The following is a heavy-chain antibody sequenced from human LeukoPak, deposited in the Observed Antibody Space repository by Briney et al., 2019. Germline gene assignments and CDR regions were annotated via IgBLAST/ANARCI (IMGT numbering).Heavy chain of an antibody. Sequence: SVKVSCKASGGTFSSYAISWVRQAPGQGLEWMGGIIPIFGTANYAQKFQGRVTITTDESTSTAYMELSSLRSEDTAVYYCARGSEELGVDTAPEHYFYYYYYMDVWGKGTTVTVSS. V-gene: IGHV1-69*05. D-gene: IGHD5-18*01. CDR1: GGTFSSYA. CDR3: ARGSEELGVDTAPEHYFYYYYYMDV. CDR2: IIPIFGTA. J-gene: IGHJ6*03.